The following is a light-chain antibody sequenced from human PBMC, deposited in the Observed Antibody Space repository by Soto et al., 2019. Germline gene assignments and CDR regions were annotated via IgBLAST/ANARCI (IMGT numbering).Light chain of an antibody. CDR3: QQYGTSPWT. CDR1: QSVGDNY. J-gene: IGKJ1*01. CDR2: AAS. V-gene: IGKV3-20*01. Sequence: EIVLTQSPGTLSLSPGERATLSCRASQSVGDNYLAWFQQKPGQAPSLPIFAASRRASGIPDRFSGSGSGSAFALTISRLEPEDFAVYYCQQYGTSPWTFGQGTKVEIK.